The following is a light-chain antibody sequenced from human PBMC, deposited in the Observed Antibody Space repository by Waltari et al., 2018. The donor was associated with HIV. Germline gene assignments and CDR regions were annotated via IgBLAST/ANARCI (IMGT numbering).Light chain of an antibody. CDR3: QQYYTIPRT. CDR1: QSVLFSSNHRNY. V-gene: IGKV4-1*01. J-gene: IGKJ1*01. CDR2: WAS. Sequence: DIVMTQSPDSLAVSLAERATINCNSSQSVLFSSNHRNYLAWYQQKPGQPPKLLIYWASTRESGVSDRFRGSGSGTYFTLTISNLQAEDVAVYYCQQYYTIPRTFGQGTKVEIK.